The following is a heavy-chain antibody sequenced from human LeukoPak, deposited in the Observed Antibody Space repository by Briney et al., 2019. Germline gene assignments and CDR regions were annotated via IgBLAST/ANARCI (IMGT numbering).Heavy chain of an antibody. CDR3: ARLPAIRLPADY. CDR1: GFTFSSYS. D-gene: IGHD2-21*02. J-gene: IGHJ4*02. Sequence: PGGSLRLSCAASGFTFSSYSMSWVRQAPGKGLEWVSSISTGSSHIFYADSLKGRFTISRDNAKNSLSLQMNSLRAEDTAVYYCARLPAIRLPADYWGQGTLVTVSS. CDR2: ISTGSSHI. V-gene: IGHV3-21*01.